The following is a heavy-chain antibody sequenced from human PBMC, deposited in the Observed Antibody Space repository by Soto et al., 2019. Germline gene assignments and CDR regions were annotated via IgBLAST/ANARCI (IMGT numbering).Heavy chain of an antibody. CDR3: ARDFVELPYYYYYMAV. CDR2: INPNSGGT. D-gene: IGHD3-10*01. CDR1: GYTFTGYY. J-gene: IGHJ6*03. Sequence: GASVKVSCKASGYTFTGYYMHWVRQAPGQGLEWMGWINPNSGGTNYAQKFQGWVTMTRDTSISTAYMELSRLRSDDTAVYYCARDFVELPYYYYYMAVWGKGTTVTVSS. V-gene: IGHV1-2*04.